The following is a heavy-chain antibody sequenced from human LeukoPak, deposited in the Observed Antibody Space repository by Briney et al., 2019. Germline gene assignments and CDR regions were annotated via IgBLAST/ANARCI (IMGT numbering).Heavy chain of an antibody. D-gene: IGHD2-2*01. J-gene: IGHJ4*02. V-gene: IGHV1-2*06. CDR3: AREEGFCRSTSCSAPFDY. CDR2: INPNSGGT. CDR1: GYTFTGYY. Sequence: ASVKVSCKASGYTFTGYYMHWVRQAPGQGLEWMGRINPNSGGTNYAQKFQGRVTMTRDTSISTAYMELRRLRSDDTAVYYCAREEGFCRSTSCSAPFDYWGQGTLVIVSS.